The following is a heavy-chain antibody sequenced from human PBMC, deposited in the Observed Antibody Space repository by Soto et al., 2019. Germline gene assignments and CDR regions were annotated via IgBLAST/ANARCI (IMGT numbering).Heavy chain of an antibody. J-gene: IGHJ4*02. D-gene: IGHD3-16*02. Sequence: LRLSCAASGFTFSSYAMSWVRQAPGKGLEWVSAISGSGGSTYYADSVKGRFTISRDNSKNTLYLQMNSLRAEDTAVYYCAKAQGDYDYVWGSYLMGYYFDYWGQGTLVTVSS. CDR2: ISGSGGST. CDR3: AKAQGDYDYVWGSYLMGYYFDY. CDR1: GFTFSSYA. V-gene: IGHV3-23*01.